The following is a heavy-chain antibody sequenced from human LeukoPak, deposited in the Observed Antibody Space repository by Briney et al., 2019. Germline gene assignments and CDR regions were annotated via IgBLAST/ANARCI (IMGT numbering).Heavy chain of an antibody. CDR3: ASQSSSWYFYYYYGMDV. CDR1: GVTVSSNY. J-gene: IGHJ6*01. D-gene: IGHD6-13*01. V-gene: IGHV3-53*01. Sequence: PGGSLRLSCAASGVTVSSNYMSWVRQAPGKALKCVSVIYSGGSTYYADSVKGRFTISRDNSKNTLYLQMNSLRAEDTAVYYCASQSSSWYFYYYYGMDVWGQGTTVTVSS. CDR2: IYSGGST.